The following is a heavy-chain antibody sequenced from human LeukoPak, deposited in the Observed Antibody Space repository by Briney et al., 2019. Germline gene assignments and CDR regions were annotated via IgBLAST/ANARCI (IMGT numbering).Heavy chain of an antibody. CDR2: ISGSGGTI. CDR3: ARDYLVGGTDAFDI. D-gene: IGHD1-1*01. J-gene: IGHJ3*02. V-gene: IGHV3-48*03. Sequence: GGSLRLSCAASGFTFSTYEMNWVRQAPGKGLEWVSYISGSGGTIYYADSVKGRSTISRDNAKNSLYLQMNRLRGEDTSVYYCARDYLVGGTDAFDIWGQGTMVTVSS. CDR1: GFTFSTYE.